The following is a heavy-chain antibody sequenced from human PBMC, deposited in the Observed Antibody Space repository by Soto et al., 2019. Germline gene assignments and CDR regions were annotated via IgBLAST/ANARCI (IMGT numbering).Heavy chain of an antibody. CDR1: GFTLSTYG. CDR2: IWYDGSNK. Sequence: QVQVVESGGGVVQPGRSLRLSCTAPGFTLSTYGMHWVRQAPGKGLEWVAVIWYDGSNKYYADSVKGRFTISRDNSKNTVYLQLNSLRADDTGVYYCARDLVEWLRSPPSGFDFWGQGAMVTVSP. CDR3: ARDLVEWLRSPPSGFDF. D-gene: IGHD3-3*01. J-gene: IGHJ3*01. V-gene: IGHV3-33*01.